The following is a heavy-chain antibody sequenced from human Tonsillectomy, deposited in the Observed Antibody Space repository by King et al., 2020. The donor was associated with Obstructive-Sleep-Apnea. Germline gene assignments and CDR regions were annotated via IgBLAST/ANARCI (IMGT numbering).Heavy chain of an antibody. CDR2: IYHSGNT. CDR1: GSSISSGCY. D-gene: IGHD1-26*01. J-gene: IGHJ4*02. V-gene: IGHV4-38-2*02. Sequence: QLQESGPGLVKPSETLSLTCTVSGSSISSGCYWGWIRQPPGKGLEWIGNIYHSGNTYYNPSLKSRVTISVDTSKNQFSLIMSSVTAADTAVYYCASVYSGSYYFDYWGQGTLLTVSS. CDR3: ASVYSGSYYFDY.